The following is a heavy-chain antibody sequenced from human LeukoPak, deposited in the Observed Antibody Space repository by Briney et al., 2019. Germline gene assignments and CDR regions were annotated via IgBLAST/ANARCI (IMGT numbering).Heavy chain of an antibody. CDR1: GFTFSDHY. V-gene: IGHV3-72*01. D-gene: IGHD2-15*01. CDR3: ARVKVGGYYYMDV. Sequence: PGGSLRLSCAASGFTFSDHYMDWVRRAPGKGLEWVRRTRNKANSYTTEYAESVKGRITISRDDSKKSLYLQMNSLKTEDTAVYYCARVKVGGYYYMDVWGKGTTVTVSS. CDR2: TRNKANSYTT. J-gene: IGHJ6*03.